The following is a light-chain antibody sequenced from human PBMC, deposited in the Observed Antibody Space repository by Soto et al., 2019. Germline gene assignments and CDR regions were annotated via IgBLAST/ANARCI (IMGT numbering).Light chain of an antibody. Sequence: DIQMTQSPSSLSASVGDRVTITCRASESIARHLNWYQQKAGKAPKLLIYAASSLQNGVPSRFRGGGSGTDFTLTISNLQPEDFATYYCHQTYTALSITFGQGTRLEIK. J-gene: IGKJ5*01. CDR1: ESIARH. V-gene: IGKV1-39*01. CDR2: AAS. CDR3: HQTYTALSIT.